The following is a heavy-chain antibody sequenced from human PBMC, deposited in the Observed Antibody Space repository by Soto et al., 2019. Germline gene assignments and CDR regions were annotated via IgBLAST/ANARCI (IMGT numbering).Heavy chain of an antibody. J-gene: IGHJ3*02. CDR2: ISGRGENT. CDR3: AKDRGTGDYGVNAVDI. V-gene: IGHV3-23*01. CDR1: GFTFSVFS. Sequence: EVQLLESVGGVVQPGGSLRLSCAASGFTFSVFSMSWVRQAPGKGLELVSTISGRGENTYYADSVKGRFTISRDNSKNTLNLQMNSLRGEDTAVYYCAKDRGTGDYGVNAVDIWGQGTMVTVAS. D-gene: IGHD7-27*01.